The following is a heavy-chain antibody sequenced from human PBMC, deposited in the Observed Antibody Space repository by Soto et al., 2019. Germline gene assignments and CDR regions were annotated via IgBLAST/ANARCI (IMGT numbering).Heavy chain of an antibody. J-gene: IGHJ5*02. CDR1: GGSISSSSFH. CDR3: ARRERAAGTDWWFDP. CDR2: IYYSGNT. D-gene: IGHD6-13*01. Sequence: PSETLSLTCAVSGGSISSSSFHWGWIRQPPGKGLEWIGSIYYSGNTYYSPSLKSRVTISVDTSKNQFSLKLSSVTAADTAVYYCARRERAAGTDWWFDPWGQGTLVTVSS. V-gene: IGHV4-39*01.